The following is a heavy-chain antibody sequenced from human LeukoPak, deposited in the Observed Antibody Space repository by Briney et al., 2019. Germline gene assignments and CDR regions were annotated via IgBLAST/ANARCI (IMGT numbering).Heavy chain of an antibody. D-gene: IGHD3-22*01. J-gene: IGHJ3*02. Sequence: SETLSLTCTVSGGSISSYYWSWIRQPPGKGLEWIGEINHSGSTNYNPSLKSRVTISVDTSKNQFSLKLSSVTAADTAVYYCARRKRITMIVGGAFDIWGQGTMVTVSS. CDR3: ARRKRITMIVGGAFDI. CDR2: INHSGST. V-gene: IGHV4-34*01. CDR1: GGSISSYY.